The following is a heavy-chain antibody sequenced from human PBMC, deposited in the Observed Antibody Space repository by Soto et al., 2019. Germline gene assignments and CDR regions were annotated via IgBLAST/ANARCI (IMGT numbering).Heavy chain of an antibody. CDR1: GYSFSDFG. CDR2: ISGKNGNT. CDR3: AGSDYYKEAGTVES. V-gene: IGHV1-18*04. Sequence: QVHLVQSGGELKKPGASVKVSCKASGYSFSDFGITWVRQAPGQGLEWRGWISGKNGNTNYAQKVQGRVTLTADTSTSTDYLEMRALTSDDTGIYYYAGSDYYKEAGTVESWGVGTPGTVTP. D-gene: IGHD2-21*02. J-gene: IGHJ4*01.